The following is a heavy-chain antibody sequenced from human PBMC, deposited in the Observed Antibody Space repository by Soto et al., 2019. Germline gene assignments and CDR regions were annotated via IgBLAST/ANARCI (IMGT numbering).Heavy chain of an antibody. V-gene: IGHV4-4*07. Sequence: SETLSLTCTVSGGAINSYYWTWIRQPAGKGLEWIGRIYSSGRTKYNPSLQSRVTMSLDTSKNQFSLRLTSGTAADTAVYYCARGQRFSDWFDPWGQGTLVTVSS. D-gene: IGHD3-3*01. CDR1: GGAINSYY. CDR3: ARGQRFSDWFDP. CDR2: IYSSGRT. J-gene: IGHJ5*02.